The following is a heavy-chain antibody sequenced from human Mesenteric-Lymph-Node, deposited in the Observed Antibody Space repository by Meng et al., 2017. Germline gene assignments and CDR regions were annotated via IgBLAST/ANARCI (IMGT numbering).Heavy chain of an antibody. J-gene: IGHJ1*01. CDR2: INPNSGGT. V-gene: IGHV1-2*02. CDR1: GYTFTSYG. CDR3: ARTPIDFDSSGYYLQD. Sequence: ASVKVSCKASGYTFTSYGISWVRQAPGQGLEWMGWINPNSGGTNYAQKFQGRVTMTRDTSISTAYVELSRLRSDDTAVYYCARTPIDFDSSGYYLQDWGQGTLVTVSS. D-gene: IGHD3-22*01.